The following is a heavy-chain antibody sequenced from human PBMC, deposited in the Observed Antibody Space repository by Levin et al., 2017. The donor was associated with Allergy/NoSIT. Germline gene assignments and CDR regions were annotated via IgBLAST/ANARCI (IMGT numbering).Heavy chain of an antibody. CDR3: TRAPSGWGIYFDF. V-gene: IGHV3-49*03. CDR1: GFTFGDYA. CDR2: IKNKAFGGTT. Sequence: PGESLKISCTASGFTFGDYAMSWFRQAPGKGLEWVGFIKNKAFGGTTEYAASVKGRFTISRDDSKSIAYLQMNSLEIEDTAVYYCTRAPSGWGIYFDFWGQGTLVTVSS. D-gene: IGHD3-22*01. J-gene: IGHJ4*02.